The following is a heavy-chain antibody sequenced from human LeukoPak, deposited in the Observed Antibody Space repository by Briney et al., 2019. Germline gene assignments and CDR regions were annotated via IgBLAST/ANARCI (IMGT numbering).Heavy chain of an antibody. CDR2: ISDSGGSS. V-gene: IGHV3-23*01. D-gene: IGHD4-17*01. J-gene: IGHJ4*02. CDR1: GVSFSSYA. CDR3: AKVGTTVPHYFDC. Sequence: GGSLRLSCAASGVSFSSYAMSCVRPAPGKGLEWVSHISDSGGSSYYGPSVKGRFTISRDNSKNTLYLQMNGMRAEDTAVYYCAKVGTTVPHYFDCWGQGTLVTVSS.